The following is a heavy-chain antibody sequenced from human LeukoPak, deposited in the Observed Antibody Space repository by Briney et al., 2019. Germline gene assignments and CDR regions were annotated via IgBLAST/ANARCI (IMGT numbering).Heavy chain of an antibody. CDR3: ARGRGWGTFDI. CDR2: IGTAGDT. CDR1: GFTFSSYD. J-gene: IGHJ3*02. Sequence: GGSLRLSCAASGFTFSSYDMHWVSQGTGKGLEWVSAIGTAGDTYYPGSVKGRFTTSRENAKNSLYLQMNSLRVGDTAVYYCARGRGWGTFDIWGQGTMVTVSS. V-gene: IGHV3-13*04. D-gene: IGHD3-10*01.